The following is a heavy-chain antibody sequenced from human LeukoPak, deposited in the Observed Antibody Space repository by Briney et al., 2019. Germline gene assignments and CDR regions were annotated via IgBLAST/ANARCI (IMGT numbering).Heavy chain of an antibody. J-gene: IGHJ4*02. V-gene: IGHV3-23*01. CDR3: AKGGSSWSRWDY. CDR1: GFTFSSYA. D-gene: IGHD6-13*01. Sequence: GGSLRLSCATSGFTFSSYAMGWVRQAPGKGLEWVSTISGGGASTYYADSVQGRFTISRDNSKNTVYLQMNSLRDEDTAVYYCAKGGSSWSRWDYWGQGTLVTVSS. CDR2: ISGGGAST.